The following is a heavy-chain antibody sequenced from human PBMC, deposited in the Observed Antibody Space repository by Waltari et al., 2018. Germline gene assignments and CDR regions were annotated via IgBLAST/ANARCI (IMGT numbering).Heavy chain of an antibody. J-gene: IGHJ6*02. Sequence: EVQLVESGGGLVQHGGSLRLSCADSGFTVSSNYLSWFRQAPGKGLEWVSVIYSGGSTYYADSVKGRFTISRDNSKNTLYLQMNSLRAEDTAVYYCARDVVTSVIVGGMDVWGQGTTVTVSS. V-gene: IGHV3-66*02. CDR3: ARDVVTSVIVGGMDV. CDR2: IYSGGST. D-gene: IGHD2-15*01. CDR1: GFTVSSNY.